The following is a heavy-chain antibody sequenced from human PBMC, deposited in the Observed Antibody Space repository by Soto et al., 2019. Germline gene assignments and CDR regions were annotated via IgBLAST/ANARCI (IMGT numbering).Heavy chain of an antibody. J-gene: IGHJ4*02. D-gene: IGHD2-2*01. Sequence: GGSLRLSCAASGFTFSSYGMHWVRQAPGKGLEWVAVISYDGSNKYYADSVKGRFTISRDNSKNTLYLQMNSLRAEDTAVFYCAKGEEDTVVVPASIKIDYWGQGTLVTVSS. V-gene: IGHV3-30*18. CDR1: GFTFSSYG. CDR2: ISYDGSNK. CDR3: AKGEEDTVVVPASIKIDY.